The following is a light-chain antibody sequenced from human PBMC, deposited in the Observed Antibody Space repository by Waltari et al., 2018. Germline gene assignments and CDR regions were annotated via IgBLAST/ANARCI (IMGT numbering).Light chain of an antibody. Sequence: DFVMTQTPLSLSVTPGQPASISCKSSQSLLHRDGETYLDWYLQKPGQPPQLLIYEVSKRFSGVPDRFSGSGSGTDFTLKISRVEADDVGVYCCMQSVELPPTFGQGTRLEIK. J-gene: IGKJ5*01. CDR1: QSLLHRDGETY. CDR3: MQSVELPPT. CDR2: EVS. V-gene: IGKV2D-29*01.